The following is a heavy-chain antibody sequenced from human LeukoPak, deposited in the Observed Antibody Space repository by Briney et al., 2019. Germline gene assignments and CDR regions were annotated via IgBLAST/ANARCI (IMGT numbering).Heavy chain of an antibody. D-gene: IGHD3-10*01. Sequence: GASVKVSCKASGGSFSSYAISWVRQAPGQGLEWLGRVIPILDVANYAQKLQGRITITADRSTATAYMEVTSLRSEDTAVYFCARDVVAGPDPEGGTGSHRYFDSWGQGALVIVSS. V-gene: IGHV1-69*04. CDR1: GGSFSSYA. CDR3: ARDVVAGPDPEGGTGSHRYFDS. CDR2: VIPILDVA. J-gene: IGHJ4*02.